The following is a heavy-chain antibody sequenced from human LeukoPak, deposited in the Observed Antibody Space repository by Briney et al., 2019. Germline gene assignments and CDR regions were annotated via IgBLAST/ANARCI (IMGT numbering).Heavy chain of an antibody. J-gene: IGHJ4*02. CDR1: GGSISSGDYY. CDR3: AREEPAAMVGY. D-gene: IGHD2-2*01. CDR2: IYYSGST. Sequence: PSETLSLTCTVSGGSISSGDYYWSWVRQPPGKGLEWIGYIYYSGSTYYNPSLKSRVTISVDTSKNQFSLKLSSVTAADTAVYYCAREEPAAMVGYWGQGTLVTVSS. V-gene: IGHV4-30-4*08.